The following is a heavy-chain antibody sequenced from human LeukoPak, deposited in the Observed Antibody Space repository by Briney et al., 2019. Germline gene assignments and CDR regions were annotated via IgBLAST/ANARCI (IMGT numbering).Heavy chain of an antibody. CDR2: IIPIFGTA. CDR1: GGTFSSYA. CDR3: ARGSVGATHPEKYYFDY. Sequence: GASVKVSCKASGGTFSSYAISWVRQAPGQGLEWMGGIIPIFGTANYAQKFQGRVTITTDESTSTAYMELSSLRSEDTAVYYCARGSVGATHPEKYYFDYWGQGTLVTVSS. D-gene: IGHD1-26*01. J-gene: IGHJ4*02. V-gene: IGHV1-69*05.